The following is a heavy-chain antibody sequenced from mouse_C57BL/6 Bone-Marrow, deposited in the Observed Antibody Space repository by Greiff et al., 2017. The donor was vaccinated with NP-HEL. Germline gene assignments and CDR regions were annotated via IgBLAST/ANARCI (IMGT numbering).Heavy chain of an antibody. Sequence: QVQLQQSGAELAKPGASVKLSCKASGYTFTSYGMHWVKQRPGKGLEWIGYINPSSGYTKYNQKVKDKATLTADKSSSTAYMQLSSLTYEDSAVYYCARYRASTGTRAMDYWGQGTSVTVSA. V-gene: IGHV1-7*01. J-gene: IGHJ4*01. CDR1: GYTFTSYG. CDR3: ARYRASTGTRAMDY. CDR2: INPSSGYT. D-gene: IGHD4-1*02.